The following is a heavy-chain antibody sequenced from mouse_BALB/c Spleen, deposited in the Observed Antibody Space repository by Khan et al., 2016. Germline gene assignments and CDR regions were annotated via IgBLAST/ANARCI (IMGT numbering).Heavy chain of an antibody. V-gene: IGHV5-2*01. J-gene: IGHJ3*01. Sequence: EVELVESGGGLVQPGESLKLSCESYEYEFPSHDMSWVRKTPEKRLELVAAINSAGNDTYYPDTMERRFIISRDNTKKTLYLQINSLRSENTALYYCTRHSYGSSFWFAYWGQGTLVTVSA. CDR3: TRHSYGSSFWFAY. D-gene: IGHD1-1*01. CDR2: INSAGNDT. CDR1: EYEFPSHD.